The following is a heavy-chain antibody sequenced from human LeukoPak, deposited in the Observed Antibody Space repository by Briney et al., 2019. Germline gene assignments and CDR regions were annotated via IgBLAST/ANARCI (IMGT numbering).Heavy chain of an antibody. CDR1: GGSISSGSYY. CDR2: IYTSGST. Sequence: SETLSLTCTVSGGSISSGSYYWSWIRQPAGKGLEWIGRIYTSGSTNYNPSLKSRVTISVDTSKNQFSLKLSSVTAADTAVYYCARVRRDIVGATTFDYWGQGTLVTVSS. CDR3: ARVRRDIVGATTFDY. V-gene: IGHV4-61*02. J-gene: IGHJ4*02. D-gene: IGHD1-26*01.